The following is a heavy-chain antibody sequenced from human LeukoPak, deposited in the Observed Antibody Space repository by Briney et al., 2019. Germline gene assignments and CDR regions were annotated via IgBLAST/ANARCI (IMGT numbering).Heavy chain of an antibody. CDR3: ARKGGSSGYSDY. CDR2: IYYSGST. CDR1: GGSISSGGYY. D-gene: IGHD3-22*01. J-gene: IGHJ4*02. V-gene: IGHV4-31*03. Sequence: PSETLSLTCTVSGGSISSGGYYWSWIRQHPGKGLEWIGYIYYSGSTYYNPSLKSRVTISIDTSKNQFSLKLSSVTAADTAVYYCARKGGSSGYSDYWGQGTLVTVSS.